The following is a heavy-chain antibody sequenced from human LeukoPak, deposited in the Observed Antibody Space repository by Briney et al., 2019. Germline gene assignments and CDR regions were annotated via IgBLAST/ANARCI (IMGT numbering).Heavy chain of an antibody. CDR1: GFTFSSYA. J-gene: IGHJ3*02. CDR3: AKAFRPPGYSSSGYDAFDI. V-gene: IGHV3-23*01. Sequence: PGGSLRLSCAASGFTFSSYAMSWVRQAPGKGLEWVSAISGSGGSTYYADSVKGRFTISRDNSKNTLYLQMNSLRAEDTAVYYCAKAFRPPGYSSSGYDAFDIWGQGTMVTVSS. D-gene: IGHD6-13*01. CDR2: ISGSGGST.